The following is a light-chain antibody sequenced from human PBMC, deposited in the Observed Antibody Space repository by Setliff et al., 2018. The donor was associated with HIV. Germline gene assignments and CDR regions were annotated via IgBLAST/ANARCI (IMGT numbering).Light chain of an antibody. CDR3: CSYAGSHSFV. Sequence: SALTQPRSMSGSPGQSVTIPCTGTTSDVGGYNFVSWYQHHPGKAPKLMIYDVIKRPSGVPDRFSGSKSGNTASLTISGLQAEDEADYYCCSYAGSHSFVFGTGTKVTVL. CDR2: DVI. V-gene: IGLV2-11*01. J-gene: IGLJ1*01. CDR1: TSDVGGYNF.